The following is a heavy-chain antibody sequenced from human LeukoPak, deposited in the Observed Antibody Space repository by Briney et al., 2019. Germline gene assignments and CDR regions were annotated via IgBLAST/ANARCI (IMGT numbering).Heavy chain of an antibody. J-gene: IGHJ5*02. CDR3: ARLGDLGYSSGWYHPKNNWFAP. CDR1: GYTFTSYY. V-gene: IGHV1-46*01. D-gene: IGHD6-19*01. CDR2: INPSGGST. Sequence: ASVKVSCKASGYTFTSYYMHWVRQAPGQGLEWMGIINPSGGSTSYAQKFQGRVTMTRDMSTSTVYMELSSLRSEDTAVYYCARLGDLGYSSGWYHPKNNWFAPWGQGTLVTVSS.